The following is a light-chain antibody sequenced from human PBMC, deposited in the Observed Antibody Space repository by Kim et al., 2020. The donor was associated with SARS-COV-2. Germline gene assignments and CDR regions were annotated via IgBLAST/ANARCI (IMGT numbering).Light chain of an antibody. J-gene: IGLJ2*01. CDR1: SSDVGGYNY. CDR2: DVS. CDR3: SSHASNRDIL. Sequence: QSALTQPASVSGSPGQSITISCTGTSSDVGGYNYVSWYQQHPGNAPKLMIYDVSNRPSGVSNRFSASKSGNTASLTISGLQAEDEADYYCSSHASNRDILFGGGTQLTVL. V-gene: IGLV2-14*03.